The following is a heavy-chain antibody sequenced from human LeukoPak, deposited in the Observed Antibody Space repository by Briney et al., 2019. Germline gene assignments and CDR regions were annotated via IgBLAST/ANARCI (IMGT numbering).Heavy chain of an antibody. J-gene: IGHJ3*01. D-gene: IGHD3-10*01. CDR3: ARDFPGIGRGTFDF. CDR2: ISWNSGSI. V-gene: IGHV3-9*01. CDR1: GFTFTDYT. Sequence: GGSLRLSCAASGFTFTDYTMHWVRQAPGKGLEWVSGISWNSGSIGYADSVKGRFTISRDNAKTSLYLQMNSLRVDDTAVYYCARDFPGIGRGTFDFWGQGTIIIVSS.